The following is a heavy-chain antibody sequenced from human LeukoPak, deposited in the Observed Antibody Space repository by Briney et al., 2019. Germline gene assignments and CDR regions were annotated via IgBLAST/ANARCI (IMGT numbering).Heavy chain of an antibody. J-gene: IGHJ4*02. V-gene: IGHV4-59*08. Sequence: SEALSLTCTVSGGSISSYYWSWIRQPPGKGLEWIGYIYYSGSTNYNPSLKSRVTISVDTSKNQFSLKLSSVTAADTAVYYCASEPSITMVRGLDWGQGTLVTVSS. CDR2: IYYSGST. D-gene: IGHD3-10*01. CDR3: ASEPSITMVRGLD. CDR1: GGSISSYY.